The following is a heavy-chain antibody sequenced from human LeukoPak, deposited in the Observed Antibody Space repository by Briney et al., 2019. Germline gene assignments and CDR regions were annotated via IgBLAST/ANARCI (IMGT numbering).Heavy chain of an antibody. J-gene: IGHJ4*02. V-gene: IGHV3-30*04. D-gene: IGHD3-22*01. Sequence: PGGSLRLSCAASGFTFSSYTMHWVRQAPGKGLEWVAVISYDGSNKYYADSVKGRFTISRDNSKNTLYLQMNSLRAEDTAVYYCATYYYDSGGYYSLWYFDYWGQGTLVTVSS. CDR2: ISYDGSNK. CDR3: ATYYYDSGGYYSLWYFDY. CDR1: GFTFSSYT.